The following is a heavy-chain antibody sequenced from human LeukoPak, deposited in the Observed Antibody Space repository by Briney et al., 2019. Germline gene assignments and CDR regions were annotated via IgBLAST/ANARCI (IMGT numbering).Heavy chain of an antibody. CDR3: ARDYEAGCTSTTCYNRFDY. J-gene: IGHJ4*02. CDR2: IKQDGSEK. D-gene: IGHD2-2*02. V-gene: IGHV3-7*01. CDR1: GFTFSRYW. Sequence: GGSLRLSCAASGFTFSRYWMSWVRQAPGKGLEWVANIKQDGSEKYYVDSVKGRFTISRDNAKNSLYLQMNSLGAEDTAVYYCARDYEAGCTSTTCYNRFDYWGQGTLVTVSS.